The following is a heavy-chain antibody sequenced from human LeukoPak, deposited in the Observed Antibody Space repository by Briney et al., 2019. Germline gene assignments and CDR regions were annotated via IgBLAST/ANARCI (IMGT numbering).Heavy chain of an antibody. D-gene: IGHD6-19*01. Sequence: SQTLSLTCAISGDSVSSKSAAWSWIRQSPSRGLEWLGRTYYRSKWYFDYAVSVRSRMTISPDTSKNQFSLQLNSVTPEDTAVYYCARFNAVGGMDYFDFWGQGTLVTVSS. CDR2: TYYRSKWYF. J-gene: IGHJ4*02. V-gene: IGHV6-1*01. CDR1: GDSVSSKSAA. CDR3: ARFNAVGGMDYFDF.